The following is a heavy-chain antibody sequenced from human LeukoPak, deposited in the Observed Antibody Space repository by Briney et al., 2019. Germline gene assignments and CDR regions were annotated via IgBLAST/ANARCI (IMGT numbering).Heavy chain of an antibody. V-gene: IGHV3-23*01. Sequence: GGSLRLSCAASGFTFSSYSMNWVRQAPGKGLEWVSTISGGGGSTYYADSVEGRFTISRDNSKNTLYLQVNSLRAEDTAVYYCAKGGKWDVTPFDYWGQGTLVTVSS. D-gene: IGHD1-26*01. CDR2: ISGGGGST. CDR1: GFTFSSYS. J-gene: IGHJ4*02. CDR3: AKGGKWDVTPFDY.